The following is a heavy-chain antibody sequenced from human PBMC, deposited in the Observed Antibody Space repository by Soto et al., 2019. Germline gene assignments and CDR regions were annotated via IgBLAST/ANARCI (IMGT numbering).Heavy chain of an antibody. CDR1: GDSISTTSYY. CDR3: ARLELSVRRYCMDV. V-gene: IGHV4-39*01. D-gene: IGHD1-7*01. CDR2: IYYSGST. Sequence: PSETLSLTCTVSGDSISTTSYYWGWIRQPPGKGLEWIGSIYYSGSTYYNRSLKSRVTISADTSKNQFSLKLSSVTAADTAVYYFARLELSVRRYCMDVWGQGTTVTVSS. J-gene: IGHJ6*02.